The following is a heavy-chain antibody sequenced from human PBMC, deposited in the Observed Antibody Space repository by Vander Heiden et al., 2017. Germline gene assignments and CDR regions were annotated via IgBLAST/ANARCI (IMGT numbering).Heavy chain of an antibody. CDR1: GFTFSSYA. CDR3: ANRVGDCWSGYSYFDY. CDR2: ISGSGGST. D-gene: IGHD3-3*01. J-gene: IGHJ4*02. V-gene: IGHV3-23*01. Sequence: EVQLLESGGGLVQPGGSLRLSCAASGFTFSSYAMSWVRQAPGKGLEWVSAISGSGGSTYYADSVKGRFTISRDNSKNTRYLQMNSLRAEDTAVYYCANRVGDCWSGYSYFDYWGQGTLVTVSS.